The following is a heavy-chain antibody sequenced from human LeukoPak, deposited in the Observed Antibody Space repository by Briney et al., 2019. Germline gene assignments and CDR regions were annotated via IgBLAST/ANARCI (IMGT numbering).Heavy chain of an antibody. D-gene: IGHD6-13*01. Sequence: KSSDTLSLTCTVSGGSISSYYWSWIRQPAGKGLEWIGRIYTSGSTNYNPSLKSRVTMSVDTSKNQFSLKLSSVTAADTAVYYCARGDIAAAGAPLGYWGQGTLVTVSS. CDR1: GGSISSYY. CDR2: IYTSGST. J-gene: IGHJ4*02. V-gene: IGHV4-4*07. CDR3: ARGDIAAAGAPLGY.